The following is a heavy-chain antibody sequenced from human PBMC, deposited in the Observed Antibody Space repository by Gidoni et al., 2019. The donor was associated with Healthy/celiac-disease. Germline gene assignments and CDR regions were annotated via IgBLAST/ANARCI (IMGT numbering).Heavy chain of an antibody. CDR2: IYASGST. V-gene: IGHV4-61*02. J-gene: IGHJ4*02. CDR3: ARDVSQYYGSGSQIDY. D-gene: IGHD3-10*01. CDR1: GGSISSGSYY. Sequence: QVQLQESGPGLVKPSQTLSLTCTVSGGSISSGSYYWSWIRQPAGKGLEWIGRIYASGSTNYTPSLKSRVTISVDTSKNQFSLKLSSVTAADTAVYYCARDVSQYYGSGSQIDYWGQGALVTVSS.